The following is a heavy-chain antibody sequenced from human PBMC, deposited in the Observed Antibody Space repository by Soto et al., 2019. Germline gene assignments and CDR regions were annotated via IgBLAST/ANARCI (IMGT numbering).Heavy chain of an antibody. CDR1: GFTFSSYS. V-gene: IGHV3-21*01. Sequence: GGSLRLSCAASGFTFSSYSMNWVRQAPGKGLEWVSSISSSSSYIYYADSVKGRFTISRDNAKNSLYLQMNSLRAEDTAVYYCARVTPTYYYDSSGYWFDYWGQGTLVTVSS. D-gene: IGHD3-22*01. J-gene: IGHJ4*02. CDR3: ARVTPTYYYDSSGYWFDY. CDR2: ISSSSSYI.